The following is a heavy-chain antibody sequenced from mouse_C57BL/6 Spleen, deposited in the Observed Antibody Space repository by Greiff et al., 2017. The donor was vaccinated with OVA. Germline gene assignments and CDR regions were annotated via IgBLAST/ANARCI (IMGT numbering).Heavy chain of an antibody. D-gene: IGHD1-1*01. CDR2: IYPNHGGT. J-gene: IGHJ3*01. V-gene: IGHV1-22*01. CDR1: GYTFTDYN. Sequence: EVQLVESGPELVKPGASVKMSCKASGYTFTDYNMHWVKQSHGTSLEWIGYIYPNHGGTSYNQKFKGKATLTVNKSSSTAYMELSSLTSADTAVYDGARGTDYDGSSSFAYWGQGTLVTVSA. CDR3: ARGTDYDGSSSFAY.